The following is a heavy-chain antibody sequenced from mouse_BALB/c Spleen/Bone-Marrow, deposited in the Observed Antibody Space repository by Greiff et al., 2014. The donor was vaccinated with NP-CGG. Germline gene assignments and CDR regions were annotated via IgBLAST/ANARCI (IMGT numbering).Heavy chain of an antibody. CDR3: TRRGLYYGYAMDY. D-gene: IGHD1-1*02. CDR1: GYSITSGYS. Sequence: EVKLMESGPDLVKPSQSLSLTCTVTGYSITSGYSWHWIRQFPGNKMEWMGYIPYSGSTNYNPSLKSRISITRDTSKNQFFLQLNSVTAEDTATYYCTRRGLYYGYAMDYWGQGTSVTVSS. J-gene: IGHJ4*01. V-gene: IGHV3-1*02. CDR2: IPYSGST.